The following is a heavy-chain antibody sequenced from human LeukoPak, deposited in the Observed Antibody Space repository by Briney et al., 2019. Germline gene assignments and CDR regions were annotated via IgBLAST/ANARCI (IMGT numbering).Heavy chain of an antibody. V-gene: IGHV3-74*01. CDR3: ARGLVRTARSYYYYMDV. J-gene: IGHJ6*03. Sequence: GRSLRLSCAASGFTFSSYWMHWVRQAPGKGLVWVSRINTDGSSTSYADSVKGRFTISRDNAKNTLYLQMNSLRAEDTAVYYCARGLVRTARSYYYYMDVWGKGTTVTVSS. CDR1: GFTFSSYW. CDR2: INTDGSST. D-gene: IGHD3-10*01.